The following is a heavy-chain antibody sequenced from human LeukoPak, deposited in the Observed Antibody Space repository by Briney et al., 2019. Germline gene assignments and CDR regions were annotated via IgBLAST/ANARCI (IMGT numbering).Heavy chain of an antibody. D-gene: IGHD3-10*01. CDR3: ARRYGSGSYDWFDP. Sequence: KSSETLSLTCTVSGGSISSSSYYWGWIRQPPGKGLEWIGSIYYSGSTYYNPSLKSRVTISVDTSKNQFSLKLSSVTAADTAVYYCARRYGSGSYDWFDPWGQGTLVTVSS. CDR2: IYYSGST. J-gene: IGHJ5*02. CDR1: GGSISSSSYY. V-gene: IGHV4-39*07.